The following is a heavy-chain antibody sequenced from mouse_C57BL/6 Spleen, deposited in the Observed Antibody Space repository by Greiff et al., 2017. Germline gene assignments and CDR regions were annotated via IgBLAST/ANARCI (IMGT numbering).Heavy chain of an antibody. V-gene: IGHV1-82*01. CDR2: IYPGDGDT. D-gene: IGHD1-1*01. CDR3: ARSSYYYGSSPYYYAMDY. CDR1: GYAFSSSW. J-gene: IGHJ4*01. Sequence: VQLQQSGPELVKPGASVKISCKASGYAFSSSWMNWVKQRPGKGLEWIGRIYPGDGDTNYNGKFKGKATLTADKSSSTAYMQLSSLTSEDSAVYFCARSSYYYGSSPYYYAMDYWGQGTSVTVSS.